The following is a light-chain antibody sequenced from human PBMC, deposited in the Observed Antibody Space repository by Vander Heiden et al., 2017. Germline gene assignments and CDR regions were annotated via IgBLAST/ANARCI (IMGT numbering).Light chain of an antibody. CDR2: NNN. V-gene: IGLV1-44*01. CDR1: SSHIGSNT. CDR3: AAWDDSLMGPV. Sequence: QSVLTQPPSSSGTPGQRVTISCSGSSSHIGSNTVNWYQHLPGTAPKLLIYNNNQRPSGVPDRFSGSKSGTSASLAISGLQSEDEADYDCAAWDDSLMGPVFGGGTKLTVV. J-gene: IGLJ2*01.